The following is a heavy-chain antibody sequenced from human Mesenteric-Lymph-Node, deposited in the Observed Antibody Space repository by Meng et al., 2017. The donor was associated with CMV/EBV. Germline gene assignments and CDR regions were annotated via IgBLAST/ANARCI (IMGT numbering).Heavy chain of an antibody. CDR2: ISYDGSNK. D-gene: IGHD4-11*01. Sequence: GESLKISCAASGFTVSSNYMSWVRQAPGKGLEWVAVISYDGSNKYYADSVKGRFTISRDNSKNTLYLQMNSLRAEDTAVYYCARSGTTVTTAAFDYWGQGTLVTVSS. CDR1: GFTVSSNY. CDR3: ARSGTTVTTAAFDY. J-gene: IGHJ4*02. V-gene: IGHV3-30-3*01.